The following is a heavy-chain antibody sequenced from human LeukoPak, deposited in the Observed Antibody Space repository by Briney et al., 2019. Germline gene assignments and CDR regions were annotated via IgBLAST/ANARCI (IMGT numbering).Heavy chain of an antibody. V-gene: IGHV1-2*02. Sequence: GASVKVSCKASGYTFTGYYMHWVRQAPGQGLEWMGWINPNSGGTNYAQKFQGRVTMTRDTSISTAYMELSRLRSDDTAVYYCARDLRRSWDYYYYYMDVWGKGTTVTVSS. CDR1: GYTFTGYY. J-gene: IGHJ6*03. CDR2: INPNSGGT. CDR3: ARDLRRSWDYYYYYMDV. D-gene: IGHD6-13*01.